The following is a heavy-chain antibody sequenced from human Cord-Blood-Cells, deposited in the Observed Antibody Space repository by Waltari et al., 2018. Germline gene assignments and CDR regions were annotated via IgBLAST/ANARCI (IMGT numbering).Heavy chain of an antibody. J-gene: IGHJ4*02. D-gene: IGHD3-3*01. CDR1: GSSIRSGYS. CDR3: AREGGYEFCSGYSTFDY. CDR2: NYQRGIA. Sequence: VPLQESGPGLVKPSATLSFTCVVSGSSIRSGYSWHCLRPPPGKGLEWVGSNYQRGIAYDNPSIETRVTISVDTSKNQFSPKLGSVTAADTAVYYWAREGGYEFCSGYSTFDYWGQGTLVTVSS. V-gene: IGHV4-38-2*02.